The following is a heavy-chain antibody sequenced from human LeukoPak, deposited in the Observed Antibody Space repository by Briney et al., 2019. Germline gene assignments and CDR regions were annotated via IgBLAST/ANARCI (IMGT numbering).Heavy chain of an antibody. CDR2: IYYSGST. V-gene: IGHV4-30-4*08. CDR3: ARAIASSGSRLFDY. Sequence: SETLSLTCTVSGASIGSTTYYWDWFRQPPGKGLEWIGYIYYSGSTYYTPSLKSRVTISLDTSKNQFSLRLSSVTAADTAVYYCARAIASSGSRLFDYWGQGTLVTVSS. D-gene: IGHD3-10*01. J-gene: IGHJ4*02. CDR1: GASIGSTTYY.